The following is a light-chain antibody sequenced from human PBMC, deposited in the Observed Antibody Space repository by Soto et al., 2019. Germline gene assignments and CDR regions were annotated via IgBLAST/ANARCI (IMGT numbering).Light chain of an antibody. V-gene: IGKV3-15*01. J-gene: IGKJ1*01. Sequence: ETVMTQSPATLSVSPGERATLSCRASQSVSRNLAWYRQKPGQAPRLLIYGASTRATGIPARFSGSGSGTEFTLTISSLQSEDFAVYFCQQYHNWPPWTFGQGTKVEIK. CDR3: QQYHNWPPWT. CDR1: QSVSRN. CDR2: GAS.